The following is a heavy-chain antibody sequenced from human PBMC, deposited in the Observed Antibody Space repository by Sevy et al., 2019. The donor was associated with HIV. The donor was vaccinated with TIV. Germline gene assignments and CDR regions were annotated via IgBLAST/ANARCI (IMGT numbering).Heavy chain of an antibody. CDR1: GLRFSESA. CDR2: IRSKDATYAA. Sequence: GGSLRLSCAASGLRFSESAIHWVRHTSGKGLEWVGRIRSKDATYAAAYAASVIGRFTLSRDDSKNMAFLQMNSLKTEETAIYYCARREDFFSQREAHSFHLWGQGTMVTVSS. D-gene: IGHD3-3*01. CDR3: ARREDFFSQREAHSFHL. V-gene: IGHV3-73*01. J-gene: IGHJ3*01.